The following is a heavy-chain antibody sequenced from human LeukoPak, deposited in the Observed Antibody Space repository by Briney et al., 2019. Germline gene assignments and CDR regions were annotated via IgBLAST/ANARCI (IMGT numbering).Heavy chain of an antibody. CDR2: INPYSGAL. Sequence: GASVKVSCQTPGYTFSDFYLNWVRQAPGQGLEWMGWINPYSGALISAQSLQGRLTMTWDTSTGTAYMELTRLTSDDTAVYYCATATVTHTRDPWGQGTLVTVSS. CDR3: ATATVTHTRDP. CDR1: GYTFSDFY. D-gene: IGHD1-1*01. V-gene: IGHV1-2*02. J-gene: IGHJ5*02.